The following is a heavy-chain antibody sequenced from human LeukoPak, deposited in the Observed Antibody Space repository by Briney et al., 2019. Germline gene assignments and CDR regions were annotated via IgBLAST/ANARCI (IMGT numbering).Heavy chain of an antibody. Sequence: PGGSLRLSCAASGFTVSSNYMSWVRQAPGKGLEWVSVIYSDSSTYYADSVKGRFTISRDNSENKLYLQVNSLRAEDTAVYYCARGPDYYDSSGYWDYWGQGTLVTVSS. CDR2: IYSDSST. CDR3: ARGPDYYDSSGYWDY. D-gene: IGHD3-22*01. J-gene: IGHJ4*02. V-gene: IGHV3-53*01. CDR1: GFTVSSNY.